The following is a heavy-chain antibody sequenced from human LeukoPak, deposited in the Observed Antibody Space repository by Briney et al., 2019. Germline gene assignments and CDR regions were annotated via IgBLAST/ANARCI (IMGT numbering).Heavy chain of an antibody. Sequence: SETLSLTCAVYGGSFSGYYWSWIRQPPGKGLEWIGEINHSGSTNYNPSLKSRVTISVDTSKNQFSLKLSSVTAADTAVYYCARGPYSSSWIDYWGRGTLVTVSS. CDR1: GGSFSGYY. CDR3: ARGPYSSSWIDY. J-gene: IGHJ4*02. D-gene: IGHD6-13*01. CDR2: INHSGST. V-gene: IGHV4-34*01.